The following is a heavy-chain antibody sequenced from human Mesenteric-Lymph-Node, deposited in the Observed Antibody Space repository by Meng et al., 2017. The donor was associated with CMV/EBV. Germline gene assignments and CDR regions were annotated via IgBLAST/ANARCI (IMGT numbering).Heavy chain of an antibody. D-gene: IGHD1-26*01. CDR2: ISSSSSYI. Sequence: GESLKISCAASGFTFSSYSMNWVRQAPGKGLEWVSSISSSSSYIYYADSVKGRFTISRDNAKNSLYLQMNSLRAEDTAVYYCAKDSYSGSYLSYFDYWGQGTLVTVSS. CDR1: GFTFSSYS. CDR3: AKDSYSGSYLSYFDY. J-gene: IGHJ4*02. V-gene: IGHV3-21*01.